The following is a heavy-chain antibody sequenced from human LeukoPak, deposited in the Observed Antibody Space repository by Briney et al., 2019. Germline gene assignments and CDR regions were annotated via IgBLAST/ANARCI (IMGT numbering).Heavy chain of an antibody. D-gene: IGHD6-13*01. CDR2: INPNNGGT. J-gene: IGHJ4*02. Sequence: WASVKVSCKASGYTFTGNYMHWVRQAPGQGLEWMGWINPNNGGTKYAQKFQGRVTMTRDTSISTAYMELSRLRSDDTAVYYCARASSPYSSSWYYFDYWGQGTLVTVSS. V-gene: IGHV1-2*02. CDR1: GYTFTGNY. CDR3: ARASSPYSSSWYYFDY.